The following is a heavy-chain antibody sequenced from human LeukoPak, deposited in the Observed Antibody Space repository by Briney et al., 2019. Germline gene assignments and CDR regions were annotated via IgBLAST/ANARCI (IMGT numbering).Heavy chain of an antibody. D-gene: IGHD4-17*01. Sequence: AGGSLRFSCAASGFTFSSYWMSWVRQAPGKGREWVANIKQDGSDKYYVDSVKGRFTISRDNAKNSLYLQMNSLRAEDTAVYYCARVPYGDFFGYWGQGTLVTVSS. V-gene: IGHV3-7*03. J-gene: IGHJ4*02. CDR2: IKQDGSDK. CDR3: ARVPYGDFFGY. CDR1: GFTFSSYW.